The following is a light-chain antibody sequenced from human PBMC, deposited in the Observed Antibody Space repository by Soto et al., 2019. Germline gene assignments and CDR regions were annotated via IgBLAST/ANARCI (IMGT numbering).Light chain of an antibody. J-gene: IGKJ2*01. CDR3: QQADSFPLS. CDR2: FGS. CDR1: QDIGNL. V-gene: IGKV1-12*01. Sequence: DIQMTQSPSSVSASVGDRVTLTCRASQDIGNLLAWYQQKPGTAPKLLIYFGSNLQTGVPSRFSGSGSGTDFTLTISSLQPEDLATYYGQQADSFPLSFGRGTRVEIK.